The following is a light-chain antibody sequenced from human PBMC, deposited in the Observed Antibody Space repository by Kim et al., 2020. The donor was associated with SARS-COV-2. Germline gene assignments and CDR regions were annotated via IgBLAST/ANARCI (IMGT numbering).Light chain of an antibody. CDR2: QDS. V-gene: IGLV3-1*01. CDR3: QAWDSSTGV. Sequence: VSPGQSASITCSGDKLGDKYACWYQQKPGQSPVLVIYQDSKRPSGIPERFSGSNSGNTATLTISGTQAMDEADYYCQAWDSSTGVFGGGTQLTVL. J-gene: IGLJ3*02. CDR1: KLGDKY.